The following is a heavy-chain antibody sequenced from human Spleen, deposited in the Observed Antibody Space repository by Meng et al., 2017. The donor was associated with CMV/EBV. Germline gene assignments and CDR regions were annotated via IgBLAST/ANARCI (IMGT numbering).Heavy chain of an antibody. V-gene: IGHV1-18*01. D-gene: IGHD3/OR15-3a*01. Sequence: ASVKVSCKASGYTFIGYGISWVRQAPGQGLEWMGWISGRDGNTKYAQNIQDRVIMTRDSVRGTVYMELRSLRSDDTAIYYCARGHLPVWTGYSEKNGLDVWGQGTTVTVSS. CDR3: ARGHLPVWTGYSEKNGLDV. CDR1: GYTFIGYG. CDR2: ISGRDGNT. J-gene: IGHJ6*02.